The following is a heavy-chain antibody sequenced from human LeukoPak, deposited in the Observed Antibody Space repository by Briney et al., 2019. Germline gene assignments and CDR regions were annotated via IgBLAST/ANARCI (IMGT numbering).Heavy chain of an antibody. CDR3: TRDSPAYGDVDY. D-gene: IGHD4-17*01. CDR2: IRSKAYGGTT. CDR1: GFTIGDYA. Sequence: GGSLRLSCTASGFTIGDYAMSWVRQTPGKGLEWVGFIRSKAYGGTTEYAASVKGRFTISRDDSKSIAYLQMNSLKTEDTAVYYCTRDSPAYGDVDYWGQGTLVTVSS. V-gene: IGHV3-49*04. J-gene: IGHJ4*02.